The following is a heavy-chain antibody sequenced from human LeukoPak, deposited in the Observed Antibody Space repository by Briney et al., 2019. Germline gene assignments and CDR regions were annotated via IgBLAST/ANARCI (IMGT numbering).Heavy chain of an antibody. D-gene: IGHD5-18*01. CDR1: GGSISGSNYH. CDR3: APTYSYTGGGYDY. Sequence: SETLSLTCTVSGGSISGSNYHWGWIRQPPGKGLEWIGSINNWGHTYYNPSLESRVTISVDTSKNQFSLKVSSVTAADTALYYCAPTYSYTGGGYDYWGQGTLVTVSS. CDR2: INNWGHT. J-gene: IGHJ4*02. V-gene: IGHV4-39*01.